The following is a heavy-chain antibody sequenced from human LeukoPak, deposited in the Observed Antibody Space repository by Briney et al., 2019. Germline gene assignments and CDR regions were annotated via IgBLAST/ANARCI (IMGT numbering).Heavy chain of an antibody. J-gene: IGHJ4*02. CDR3: ARVGFLEWLLDY. Sequence: ASVKVSCKASGYPFTTYGISWVRRAPGQGLEWMGWISAYNGNTNYAQKLQGRVTMTTDTSTTTAYMELRSLRSDDTAVYYCARVGFLEWLLDYWGQGTLVTVSS. D-gene: IGHD3-3*01. CDR2: ISAYNGNT. CDR1: GYPFTTYG. V-gene: IGHV1-18*01.